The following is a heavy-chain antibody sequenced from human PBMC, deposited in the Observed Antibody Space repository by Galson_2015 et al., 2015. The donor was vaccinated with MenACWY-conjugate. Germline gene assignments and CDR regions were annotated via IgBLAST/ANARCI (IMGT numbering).Heavy chain of an antibody. V-gene: IGHV5-51*03. CDR1: GYSFTSYW. J-gene: IGHJ3*02. D-gene: IGHD3-10*01. CDR3: ARSGFAYGDSFDI. Sequence: QSGAEVKKPGESLKISCKGSGYSFTSYWIGWVRQMPGKGLEWMGIVYPGDSETRYSPSFQGQVTISADKSISTAYLQWSSLKASDIAMYDCARSGFAYGDSFDISGPGTMVTLSS. CDR2: VYPGDSET.